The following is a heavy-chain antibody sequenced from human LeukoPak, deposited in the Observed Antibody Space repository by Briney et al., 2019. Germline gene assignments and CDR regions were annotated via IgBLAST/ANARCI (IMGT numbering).Heavy chain of an antibody. CDR3: ARDRGIAEADSFDP. D-gene: IGHD6-13*01. V-gene: IGHV1-18*01. Sequence: ASVTVSCKASGYTYTTDGISWVRQAPGQGLEWMGWIDTYSGKTNYAQKFQGRVTMTSDTSTSTAYMELRSLRPDDTAVYYCARDRGIAEADSFDPWGQGTLVTVSS. J-gene: IGHJ5*02. CDR1: GYTYTTDG. CDR2: IDTYSGKT.